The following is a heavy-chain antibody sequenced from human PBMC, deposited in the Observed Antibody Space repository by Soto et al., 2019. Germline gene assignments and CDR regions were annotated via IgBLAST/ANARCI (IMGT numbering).Heavy chain of an antibody. V-gene: IGHV3-21*01. D-gene: IGHD6-19*01. CDR1: GFTFSSYS. CDR3: ARDSPIAVAGHYYYGMGV. CDR2: ISSSSSYI. J-gene: IGHJ6*02. Sequence: GGSLRLSCAASGFTFSSYSMNWVRQAPGKGLEWVSSISSSSSYIYYADSVKGRFTISRDNAKNSLYLQMNSLRAEDTAVYYCARDSPIAVAGHYYYGMGVWGQGTTVTVSS.